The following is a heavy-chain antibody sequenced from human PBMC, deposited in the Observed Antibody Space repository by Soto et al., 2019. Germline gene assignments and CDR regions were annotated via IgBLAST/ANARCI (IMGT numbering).Heavy chain of an antibody. CDR1: GGSISSGGYS. Sequence: SETLSLTCAVSGGSISSGGYSWNWIRQPPGKGLEWIGYIYYSGSTHYNPSLKSRVTISVDTSKNQFSLKLSSVTAADTAVYYCARQQQQMAHDYWGQGTLVTVSS. CDR3: ARQQQQMAHDY. CDR2: IYYSGST. D-gene: IGHD6-13*01. V-gene: IGHV4-30-2*01. J-gene: IGHJ4*02.